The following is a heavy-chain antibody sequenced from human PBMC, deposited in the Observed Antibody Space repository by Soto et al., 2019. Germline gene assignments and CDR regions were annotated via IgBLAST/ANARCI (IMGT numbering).Heavy chain of an antibody. CDR2: ISHSGST. CDR1: GGSFSSYY. J-gene: IGHJ4*02. D-gene: IGHD5-12*01. V-gene: IGHV4-34*01. CDR3: ASREVEMATISNY. Sequence: SETLSLTCAVYGGSFSSYYWSWIRQPPGKGLEWIGEISHSGSTNYNPSLKSRVTISVDTSKNQFSLKLSSVTAADTAVYYCASREVEMATISNYRGQGILVTVSS.